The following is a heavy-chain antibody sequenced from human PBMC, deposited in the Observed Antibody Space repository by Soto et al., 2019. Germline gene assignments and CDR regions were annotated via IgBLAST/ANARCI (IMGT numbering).Heavy chain of an antibody. CDR3: AKDGQQWLDYFDY. CDR2: ISWNSGSI. Sequence: EVQLVESGGGLVQPGRSLRLSCAASGFTFDDYAMHWVRQAPGKGLEWVSGISWNSGSIGYADSVKGRFTISRDNAKNSRYLQMNSLRAEDTALYYCAKDGQQWLDYFDYWGQGTLVTVSS. J-gene: IGHJ4*02. V-gene: IGHV3-9*01. D-gene: IGHD6-19*01. CDR1: GFTFDDYA.